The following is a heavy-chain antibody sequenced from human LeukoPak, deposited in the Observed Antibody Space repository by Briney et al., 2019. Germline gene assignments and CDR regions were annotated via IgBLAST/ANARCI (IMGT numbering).Heavy chain of an antibody. D-gene: IGHD6-19*01. Sequence: PSETLSLTCTVSGGSISSYYWSWIRQPAGKGLEWIGRIYTSGSTNYNPSLKSRVTISVDKSKNQFSLKLSSVTAADTAMYYCARDFPGYSSGWPSWFDYWGQGTLVTVSS. CDR2: IYTSGST. V-gene: IGHV4-4*07. CDR3: ARDFPGYSSGWPSWFDY. J-gene: IGHJ4*02. CDR1: GGSISSYY.